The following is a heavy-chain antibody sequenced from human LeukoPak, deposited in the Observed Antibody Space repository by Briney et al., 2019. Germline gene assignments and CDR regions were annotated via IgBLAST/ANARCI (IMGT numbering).Heavy chain of an antibody. CDR2: IYTSGST. D-gene: IGHD1-1*01. V-gene: IGHV4-4*07. CDR1: GGSISSYY. J-gene: IGHJ4*02. Sequence: SETLSLTCTVSGGSISSYYWSWIRQPAGKGLEWIGRIYTSGSTNYNPSLKSRVTMSVDTSKNQFSLKLSSVTAADTAVYYCARDTVTGGYFYYFDYWGQGTPVTVSS. CDR3: ARDTVTGGYFYYFDY.